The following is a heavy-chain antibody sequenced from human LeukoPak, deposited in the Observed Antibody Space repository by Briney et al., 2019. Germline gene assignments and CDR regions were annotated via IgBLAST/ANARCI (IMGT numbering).Heavy chain of an antibody. CDR1: GGSFSGYY. CDR3: ARHGSSSWYLAYFDY. CDR2: INHSGST. D-gene: IGHD6-13*01. V-gene: IGHV4-34*01. Sequence: SETLSLTCADYGGSFSGYYWSWIRQPPGKGLEWIGEINHSGSTNYNPSLKSRVTISVDTSKNQFSLKLSSVTAADTAVYYCARHGSSSWYLAYFDYWGQGTLVTVSS. J-gene: IGHJ4*02.